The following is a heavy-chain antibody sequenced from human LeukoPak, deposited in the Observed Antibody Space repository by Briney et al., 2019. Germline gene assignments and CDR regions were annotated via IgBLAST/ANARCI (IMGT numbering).Heavy chain of an antibody. D-gene: IGHD4-23*01. J-gene: IGHJ4*02. Sequence: PGRSLRLSCAASGFTFSSYGMQWVRQAPGKGLEWVAVIWYDGSNKCYADSVKGRFTISRDNSKNTLYLQMNSLRAEDTAVYYCARDTDYGGSSGFDYWGQGTLVTVFS. V-gene: IGHV3-33*01. CDR3: ARDTDYGGSSGFDY. CDR1: GFTFSSYG. CDR2: IWYDGSNK.